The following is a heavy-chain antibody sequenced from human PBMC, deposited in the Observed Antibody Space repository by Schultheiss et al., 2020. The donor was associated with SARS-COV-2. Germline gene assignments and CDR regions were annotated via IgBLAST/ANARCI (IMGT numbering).Heavy chain of an antibody. CDR2: ISSSGSTI. V-gene: IGHV3-48*04. Sequence: GGSLRLSCAASGFTFSSYAMHWVRQAPGKGLEWVSYISSSGSTIYYADSVKGRFTISRDNAKNSLYLQMNSLRAEDTAVYYCARYDFWSGGFDPWGQGTLVTVSS. CDR3: ARYDFWSGGFDP. D-gene: IGHD3-3*01. J-gene: IGHJ5*02. CDR1: GFTFSSYA.